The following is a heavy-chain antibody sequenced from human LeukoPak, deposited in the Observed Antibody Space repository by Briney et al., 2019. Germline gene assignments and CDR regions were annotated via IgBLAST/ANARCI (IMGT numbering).Heavy chain of an antibody. CDR1: GFTFSSYG. D-gene: IGHD3-3*01. CDR2: IWYDGGNK. J-gene: IGHJ4*02. CDR3: ARTYYDFWSGYIVDY. V-gene: IGHV3-33*01. Sequence: DPGRSLRLSCAASGFTFSSYGMHSVRQAPGKGLEWVAVIWYDGGNKYYADSVKGRFTISRNNSKNTLNLQMNRLRAEDTAVYSCARTYYDFWSGYIVDYWGQGTLVTVSS.